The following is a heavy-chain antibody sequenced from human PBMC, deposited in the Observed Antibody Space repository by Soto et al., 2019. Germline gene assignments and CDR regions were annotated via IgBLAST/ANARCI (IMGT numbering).Heavy chain of an antibody. D-gene: IGHD3-3*01. Sequence: GGSLRLSCAASGFTFSSYAMSWVRQAPGKGLEWVSAISGSGGSTYYADSVKGRFTISRDNSKNTLYLQMNSLRAEDTAVYYCAKVDYDFWTGYYTGFDYWGQGTLVTVSS. J-gene: IGHJ4*02. V-gene: IGHV3-23*01. CDR3: AKVDYDFWTGYYTGFDY. CDR2: ISGSGGST. CDR1: GFTFSSYA.